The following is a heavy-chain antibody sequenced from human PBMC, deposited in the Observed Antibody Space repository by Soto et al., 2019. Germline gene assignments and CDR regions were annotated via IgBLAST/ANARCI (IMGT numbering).Heavy chain of an antibody. D-gene: IGHD3-22*01. Sequence: AGGSLRLSCAASGFTFSSYAMSWVRQAPGKGLEWVSAISGSGGSTYYADSVKGRFTISRDNSKNTLYLQMNSLRAEDTAVYYCVMADSSGYYGPGAFDIWGQGTMVTVSS. CDR3: VMADSSGYYGPGAFDI. J-gene: IGHJ3*02. CDR1: GFTFSSYA. CDR2: ISGSGGST. V-gene: IGHV3-23*01.